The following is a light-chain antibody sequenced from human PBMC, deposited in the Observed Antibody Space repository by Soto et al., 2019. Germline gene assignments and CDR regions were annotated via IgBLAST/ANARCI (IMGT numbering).Light chain of an antibody. J-gene: IGLJ1*01. V-gene: IGLV2-23*02. CDR1: SSNVGSYKL. CDR3: CSSGGSPTYV. CDR2: EVN. Sequence: QSVLTQPASVSGSPGQSITISCTGTSSNVGSYKLVSWYQQHPGKAPKLMIFEVNKRPSGVSNRFSGSKSGNTAPLTISGLKVEDEADYYCCSSGGSPTYVFGTGTKVIVL.